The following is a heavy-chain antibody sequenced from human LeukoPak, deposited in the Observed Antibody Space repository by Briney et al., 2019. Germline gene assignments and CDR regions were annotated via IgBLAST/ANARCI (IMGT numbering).Heavy chain of an antibody. V-gene: IGHV3-73*01. CDR3: TRGHVAVAGPYYYYYMDV. Sequence: GGSLRLSCAASGFTFSGSAMHWVRQASGKGLEWVGRIRSKANSYATAYAASVKGRFTISRDDSKNTAYLQMNSLKTEDTAVYYCTRGHVAVAGPYYYYYMDVWGKGTTVTVSS. CDR2: IRSKANSYAT. J-gene: IGHJ6*03. CDR1: GFTFSGSA. D-gene: IGHD6-19*01.